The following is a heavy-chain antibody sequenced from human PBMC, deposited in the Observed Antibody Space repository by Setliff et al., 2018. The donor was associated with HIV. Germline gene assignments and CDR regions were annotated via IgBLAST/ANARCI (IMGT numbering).Heavy chain of an antibody. Sequence: SVKVSCKASGGTFNSYTVSWVRQAPGQGLEWMGGILPMFSIANYAQKFQGRATITADISTTTASMELRSLRSEDTAVYYCAGGWSENTVMVQVEYFRHWGQGTRVTVSS. J-gene: IGHJ1*01. CDR3: AGGWSENTVMVQVEYFRH. CDR2: ILPMFSIA. D-gene: IGHD5-18*01. V-gene: IGHV1-69*10. CDR1: GGTFNSYT.